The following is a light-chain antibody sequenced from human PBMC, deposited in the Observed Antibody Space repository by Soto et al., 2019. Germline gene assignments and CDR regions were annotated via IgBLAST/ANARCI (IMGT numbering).Light chain of an antibody. V-gene: IGLV1-51*01. CDR3: GTWYNSLSAGGV. J-gene: IGLJ3*02. Sequence: QSVLTQPPSVSPTPGQKVTISCSRSSSNIGSNYVSWYQQVPGTAPKLLIYDNDKRPSGIPDRFSGSKSGTSATLDITGLQTGDEADYYCGTWYNSLSAGGVFGGGTKLTVL. CDR2: DND. CDR1: SSNIGSNY.